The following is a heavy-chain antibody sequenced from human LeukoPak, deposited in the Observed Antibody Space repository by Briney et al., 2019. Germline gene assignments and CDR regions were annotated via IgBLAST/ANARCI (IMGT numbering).Heavy chain of an antibody. CDR1: GGSFSGYY. V-gene: IGHV4-34*01. CDR2: INHSGST. J-gene: IGHJ6*03. CDR3: ARGPRDRATVTRLRYYYYMDV. Sequence: SETLSLTCAVYGGSFSGYYWSWIRQPPGKGLEWIGEINHSGSTNYNPSLKSRVTISVDTSKNQFSLKLSSVTAADTAVYYCARGPRDRATVTRLRYYYYMDVWGKGTTVTVSS. D-gene: IGHD4-17*01.